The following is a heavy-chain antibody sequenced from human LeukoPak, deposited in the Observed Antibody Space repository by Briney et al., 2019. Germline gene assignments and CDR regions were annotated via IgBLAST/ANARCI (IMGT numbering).Heavy chain of an antibody. CDR1: GGSISSSSYY. V-gene: IGHV4-39*07. CDR2: IYYSGST. J-gene: IGHJ4*02. D-gene: IGHD4-17*01. CDR3: ARDQRDYGDYGHYFDY. Sequence: SETLSLTCTVSGGSISSSSYYWGWIRQPPGKGLEWIGSIYYSGSTYYNPSLKSRVTISVDTSKNQFSLKLSSVTAADTAVYYCARDQRDYGDYGHYFDYWGQGTLVTVSS.